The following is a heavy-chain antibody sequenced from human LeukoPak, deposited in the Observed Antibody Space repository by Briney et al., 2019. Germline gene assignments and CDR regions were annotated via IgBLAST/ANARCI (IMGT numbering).Heavy chain of an antibody. Sequence: GGSLRLSCAASGFTFSGYWMHWVRQAPGKGLVWVSRINNDGSITTYADSVKGRFTISGDNAKNTVYLQMNSLRVEDTAVYYCARREGLGKLERGAFDIWGQGTMVTVSS. CDR1: GFTFSGYW. D-gene: IGHD1-1*01. J-gene: IGHJ3*02. CDR2: INNDGSIT. V-gene: IGHV3-74*01. CDR3: ARREGLGKLERGAFDI.